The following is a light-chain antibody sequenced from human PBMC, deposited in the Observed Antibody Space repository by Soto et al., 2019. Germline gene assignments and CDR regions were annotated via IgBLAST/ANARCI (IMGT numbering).Light chain of an antibody. Sequence: QSALTQPASVSGSPGQSITISCTGTSSDVGSYNLVSRYQQHPGKAPKLMIYEVSKRPSGVSNRFSGSKSGNTASLTISGLQAEDEADYYCCSYAGPWVFGGGTKLTVL. CDR1: SSDVGSYNL. V-gene: IGLV2-23*02. CDR3: CSYAGPWV. J-gene: IGLJ3*02. CDR2: EVS.